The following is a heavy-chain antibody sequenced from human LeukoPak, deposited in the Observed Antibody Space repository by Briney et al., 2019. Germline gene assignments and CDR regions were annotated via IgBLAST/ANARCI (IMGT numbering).Heavy chain of an antibody. J-gene: IGHJ4*02. CDR2: ISSFNDTI. CDR3: AKGPRTVRFGDRHKGMFDY. V-gene: IGHV3-48*03. Sequence: GGSLRLSCAASGFTLSNYEMTWVRQAPGKGLEWISYISSFNDTIYYADSVKGRFTVSRDNSKSTVYLQMNSLRAEDTAVYYCAKGPRTVRFGDRHKGMFDYWGQGTLVTVSS. CDR1: GFTLSNYE. D-gene: IGHD3-10*01.